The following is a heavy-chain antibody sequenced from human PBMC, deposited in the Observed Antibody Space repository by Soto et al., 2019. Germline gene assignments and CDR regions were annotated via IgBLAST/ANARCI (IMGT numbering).Heavy chain of an antibody. CDR3: TTDHYVGYPPLDY. CDR1: GFTFSNAW. V-gene: IGHV3-15*07. CDR2: IKSKTDGGTT. Sequence: EVQLVESGGGLVKPGGSLRLSCAASGFTFSNAWMNWVRQAPGKGLEWVGRIKSKTDGGTTDYAAPVKGRFTISREDSKNTLYLQMNSLKTEDTAVYYWTTDHYVGYPPLDYWGQGTLVTVSS. D-gene: IGHD3-16*01. J-gene: IGHJ4*02.